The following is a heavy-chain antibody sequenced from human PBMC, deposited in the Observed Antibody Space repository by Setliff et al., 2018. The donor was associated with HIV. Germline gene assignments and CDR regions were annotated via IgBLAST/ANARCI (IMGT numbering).Heavy chain of an antibody. D-gene: IGHD6-13*01. Sequence: GGSLRLSCAASGFTFSNNWMAWVRLAPGKGLEWVANIKQDGSVKNYVDSVRGRFTISRDNADNSLFLQMTGLRPEDTAMYYCARDRWFSNNWYSDYWGQGTLVTVSS. CDR3: ARDRWFSNNWYSDY. J-gene: IGHJ4*02. CDR2: IKQDGSVK. V-gene: IGHV3-7*05. CDR1: GFTFSNNW.